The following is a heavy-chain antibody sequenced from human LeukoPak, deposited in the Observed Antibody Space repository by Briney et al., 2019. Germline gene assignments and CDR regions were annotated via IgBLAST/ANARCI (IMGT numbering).Heavy chain of an antibody. CDR2: ISYDGSNK. V-gene: IGHV3-30*18. Sequence: GGSLRLSCAASGFTFSSYGMHWVRQAPGKRLEWVAVISYDGSNKYYAHSVKGRFTISRDNSKNTLYLQMNSLRAEDTAVYYCANSVIAAAGFDAFDIWGQGTMVTVSS. CDR1: GFTFSSYG. D-gene: IGHD6-13*01. J-gene: IGHJ3*02. CDR3: ANSVIAAAGFDAFDI.